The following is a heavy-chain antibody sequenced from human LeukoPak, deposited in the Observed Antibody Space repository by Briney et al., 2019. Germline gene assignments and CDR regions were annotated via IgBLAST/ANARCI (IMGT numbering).Heavy chain of an antibody. V-gene: IGHV3-30-3*01. J-gene: IGHJ4*02. D-gene: IGHD3-3*01. CDR3: AKDQVFRFLAAFDY. Sequence: GGSLRLSCAASGFTFSSYAMHWVRQAPGKGLEWVAVISYDGSNKYYADSVKGRFTISRDNSKNTLYLQMNSLRAEDTAVYYCAKDQVFRFLAAFDYWGQGTLVTVSS. CDR1: GFTFSSYA. CDR2: ISYDGSNK.